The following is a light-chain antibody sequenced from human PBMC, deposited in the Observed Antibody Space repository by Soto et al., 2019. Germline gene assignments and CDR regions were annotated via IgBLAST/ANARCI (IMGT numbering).Light chain of an antibody. V-gene: IGLV2-14*01. CDR3: SSYTSSSTLMV. Sequence: QSALTQPASVSGSPGQSITISCTGTSSDVGGYNYVSWYQQHPGKAPKLMIYEDNNRPSGVSNRFSGSKSGNTASLTISGLQAEDEADYYCSSYTSSSTLMVFGGGTKLTVL. J-gene: IGLJ2*01. CDR1: SSDVGGYNY. CDR2: EDN.